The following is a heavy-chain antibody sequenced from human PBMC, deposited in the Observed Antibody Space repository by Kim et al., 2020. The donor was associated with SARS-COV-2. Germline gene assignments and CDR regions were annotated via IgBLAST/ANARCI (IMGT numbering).Heavy chain of an antibody. D-gene: IGHD4-17*01. J-gene: IGHJ4*02. V-gene: IGHV3-9*01. Sequence: GGSLRLSCAASGFTFGDYAMHWVRQAPGKGLEWVSGISWNSGSIGYADSVKGRFTISRDNAKNSLYLQMNSLRAEDTALYYCAKDPDYGGNSNYFDYWGQGTLVTVSS. CDR3: AKDPDYGGNSNYFDY. CDR1: GFTFGDYA. CDR2: ISWNSGSI.